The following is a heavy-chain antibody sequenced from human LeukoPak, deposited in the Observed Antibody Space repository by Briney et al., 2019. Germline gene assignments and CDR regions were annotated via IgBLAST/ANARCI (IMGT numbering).Heavy chain of an antibody. J-gene: IGHJ5*02. D-gene: IGHD2-2*01. CDR2: IYYSGST. CDR1: GGSISSGGYY. CDR3: ARVSCSSTSCYGDNWFDP. Sequence: TLSLTCTVSGGSISSGGYYWSWVRQHPGKGLEWIGYIYYSGSTYYNPSLKSRVTISVDTSKNQFSLKLSSVTAADTAVYYCARVSCSSTSCYGDNWFDPWGQGTLVTVSS. V-gene: IGHV4-31*03.